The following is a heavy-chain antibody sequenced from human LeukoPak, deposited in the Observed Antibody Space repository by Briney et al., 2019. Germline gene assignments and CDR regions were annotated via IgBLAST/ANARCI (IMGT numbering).Heavy chain of an antibody. J-gene: IGHJ5*02. Sequence: PSETLSLTCTVSGGSISSSSYYWGWIRQPPGKGLEWIGSIYYSGSTYYNPSLKSRVTISVDTSKNQFSLKLSSVTAADTAVYYCARRAGGGVYNWFDPWGQGTLVTVSS. D-gene: IGHD6-13*01. CDR2: IYYSGST. CDR1: GGSISSSSYY. CDR3: ARRAGGGVYNWFDP. V-gene: IGHV4-39*01.